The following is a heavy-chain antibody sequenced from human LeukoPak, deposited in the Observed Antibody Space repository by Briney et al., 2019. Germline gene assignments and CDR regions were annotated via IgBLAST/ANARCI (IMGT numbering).Heavy chain of an antibody. J-gene: IGHJ6*04. V-gene: IGHV3-11*06. CDR3: ARDTGRSRYYYGMDV. CDR2: ISGGSTYL. CDR1: GFTFSDFH. D-gene: IGHD2-8*02. Sequence: GGSLRLSCVASGFTFSDFHMSCIRQAPGKGLEWVSYISGGSTYLDNADSVKGRFTLCRDNAKNSLYLQMNSLRSEDTAVYYCARDTGRSRYYYGMDVWGKGTTVTVSP.